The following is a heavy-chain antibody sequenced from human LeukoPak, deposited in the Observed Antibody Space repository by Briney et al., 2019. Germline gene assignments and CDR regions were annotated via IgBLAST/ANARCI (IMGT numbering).Heavy chain of an antibody. J-gene: IGHJ4*02. D-gene: IGHD3-10*01. CDR3: ARYYGSGSPVY. CDR2: ISANNGNT. CDR1: GYTFTSYG. Sequence: ASVKVSCKASGYTFTSYGVSWVRQAPGQGLEWMGWISANNGNTYYAQRFQGRVTMTTDTSTSTAYMELRGLRSDDTAVYYCARYYGSGSPVYWGQGTLVTVSS. V-gene: IGHV1-18*01.